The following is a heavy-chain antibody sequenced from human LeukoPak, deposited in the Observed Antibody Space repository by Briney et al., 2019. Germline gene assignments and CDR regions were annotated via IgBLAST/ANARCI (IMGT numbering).Heavy chain of an antibody. CDR1: GFTFSSYE. Sequence: SGGSLRLSCAASGFTFSSYEMNWVRLAPGKGLQWVSDISSSGTTIYYADSVKGRFTISRDNAKNSLYLQMNSLRAEDTAVYYCARKYCSTTSCLFDNWGQGTLVTVSS. V-gene: IGHV3-48*03. CDR3: ARKYCSTTSCLFDN. CDR2: ISSSGTTI. D-gene: IGHD2-2*01. J-gene: IGHJ4*02.